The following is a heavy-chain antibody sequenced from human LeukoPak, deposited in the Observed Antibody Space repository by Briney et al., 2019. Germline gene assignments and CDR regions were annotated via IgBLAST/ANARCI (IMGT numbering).Heavy chain of an antibody. CDR1: GYSFPTYW. Sequence: GESLKISCKGSGYSFPTYWISWVRQAPGQGLEWMGWIRPYNGNTNYAQKFQGRVTMTADTSTSTAYMDLRSLTSDDTAMYYCMRGADWFDPWGQGTLVTVSS. CDR2: IRPYNGNT. J-gene: IGHJ5*02. CDR3: MRGADWFDP. V-gene: IGHV1-18*04.